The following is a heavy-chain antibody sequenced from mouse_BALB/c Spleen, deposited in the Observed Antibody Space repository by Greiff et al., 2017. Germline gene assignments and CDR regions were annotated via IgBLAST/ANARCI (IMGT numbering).Heavy chain of an antibody. CDR2: INSYGGST. D-gene: IGHD1-1*01. V-gene: IGHV5-6-3*01. CDR1: GYTFSSYG. Sequence: EVKLVQSGRGLVQPGGSLKLSCAASGYTFSSYGMPWVRQTPEQRLELVAYINSYGGSTYYTDSVKGRFTISRDNAKNTLYLQMSSLNSEDTAMYYSARDYGSSSYYAMDYWGQGTSVTVSS. J-gene: IGHJ4*01. CDR3: ARDYGSSSYYAMDY.